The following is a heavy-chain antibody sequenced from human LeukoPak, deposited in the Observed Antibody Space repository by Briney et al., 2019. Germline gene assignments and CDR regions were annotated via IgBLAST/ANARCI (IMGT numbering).Heavy chain of an antibody. V-gene: IGHV1-18*01. D-gene: IGHD3-3*01. Sequence: ASVKVSCKASGYTFTSYGISWERQAPGQGLEWMGWISAYNGNTNYAQKLQGRVTMTTDTSTSTAYMELRSLRSDDTAVYYCARAEPVTIFGSYYYYGMDVWGQGTTVTVSS. CDR2: ISAYNGNT. J-gene: IGHJ6*02. CDR3: ARAEPVTIFGSYYYYGMDV. CDR1: GYTFTSYG.